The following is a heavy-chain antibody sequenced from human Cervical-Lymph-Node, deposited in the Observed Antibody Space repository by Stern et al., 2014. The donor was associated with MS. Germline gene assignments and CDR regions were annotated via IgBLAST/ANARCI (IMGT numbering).Heavy chain of an antibody. D-gene: IGHD2-15*01. CDR2: ISDTGTT. CDR3: ARAPSTAASDWFFDL. CDR1: GGAVSDYY. Sequence: QVQLQESGPGLVKPSETLSLTCTVSGGAVSDYYWTWVRQRPGKGLEWIGVISDTGTTNYNPPLHSRVTITSDQSQNQVSLRLRSVTAADTAVYYCARAPSTAASDWFFDLWGRGSLVTVSS. J-gene: IGHJ2*01. V-gene: IGHV4-59*02.